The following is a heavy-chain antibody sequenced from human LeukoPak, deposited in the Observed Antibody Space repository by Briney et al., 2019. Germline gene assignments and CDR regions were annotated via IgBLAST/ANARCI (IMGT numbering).Heavy chain of an antibody. J-gene: IGHJ4*02. V-gene: IGHV1-69*06. CDR3: ARDGSSSWYGGDYFDY. CDR1: GGTFSNHA. CDR2: IIPIFGTA. D-gene: IGHD6-13*01. Sequence: ASVKVSCKASGGTFSNHAVSWVRQAPGQGLEWMGGIIPIFGTANYAQKFQGRVTITADKSTSTAYMELSSLRSEDTAVYYCARDGSSSWYGGDYFDYWGQGTLVTVSS.